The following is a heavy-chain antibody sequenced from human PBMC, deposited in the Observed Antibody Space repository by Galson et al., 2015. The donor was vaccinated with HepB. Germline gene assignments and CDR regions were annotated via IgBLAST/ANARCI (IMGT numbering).Heavy chain of an antibody. D-gene: IGHD7-27*01. CDR2: ISGDTAKI. J-gene: IGHJ4*02. V-gene: IGHV3-23*01. CDR3: AKGGNWDRRYFDY. CDR1: GFTFSTYA. Sequence: SLRLSCAASGFTFSTYAMNWVRQAPGKGLEWVSVISGDTAKIFHADSVKGRFAISRDNSMNTVYLQMDSLRAEDTAVYYCAKGGNWDRRYFDYWGQGSLVTVSS.